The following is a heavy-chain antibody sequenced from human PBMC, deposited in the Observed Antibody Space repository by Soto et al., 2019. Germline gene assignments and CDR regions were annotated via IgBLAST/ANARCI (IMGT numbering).Heavy chain of an antibody. CDR2: ISSDGSST. D-gene: IGHD2-21*01. Sequence: EVQLVESGGGFVPPGGSLRLSCAASGFTFSSYYMHWVRQAPGKGLVWVSRISSDGSSTSYADSVKGRFTISRDNAKNTLSLQVNSLRAEDTAVYYCARAGVNHACAIWGQGTMVTVSS. J-gene: IGHJ3*02. CDR1: GFTFSSYY. V-gene: IGHV3-74*01. CDR3: ARAGVNHACAI.